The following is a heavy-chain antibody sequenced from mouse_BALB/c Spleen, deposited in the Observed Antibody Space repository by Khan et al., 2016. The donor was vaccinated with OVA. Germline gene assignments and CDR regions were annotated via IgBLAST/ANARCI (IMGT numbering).Heavy chain of an antibody. CDR1: GYTFTDYY. Sequence: QVQLQQSGAELARPGASVKLSCKASGYTFTDYYINWVKQRTGQGLEWIGEISPGSGDIYYNERFKGQVTLTADKSCRSAHMQLGSLIPEASDVFFCARTNYVLYPSAYWGQGTLVTLSA. CDR3: ARTNYVLYPSAY. D-gene: IGHD2-4*01. V-gene: IGHV1-77*01. CDR2: ISPGSGDI. J-gene: IGHJ3*01.